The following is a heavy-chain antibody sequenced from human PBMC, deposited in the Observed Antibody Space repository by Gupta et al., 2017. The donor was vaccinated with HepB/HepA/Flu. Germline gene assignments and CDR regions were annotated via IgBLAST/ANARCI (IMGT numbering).Heavy chain of an antibody. CDR2: ISGSGGST. V-gene: IGHV3-23*01. CDR3: AKDLGLYSSSSADY. CDR1: GFTFSSYA. Sequence: EVQLLESGGGLVQPGGSLRPACAPCGFTFSSYAMSWVRQAPGKGLGWVSAISGSGGSTYYADYVKGRFTISRDNSKNTLYLQMNSLGAEDTAVYYCAKDLGLYSSSSADYWGQGTLVTVSS. D-gene: IGHD6-6*01. J-gene: IGHJ4*02.